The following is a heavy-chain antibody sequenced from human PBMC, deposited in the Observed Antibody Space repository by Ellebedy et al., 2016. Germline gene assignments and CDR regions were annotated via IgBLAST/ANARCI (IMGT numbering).Heavy chain of an antibody. D-gene: IGHD3-10*01. CDR3: ARDHDGSGSYRSSATRYYYYGMDV. J-gene: IGHJ6*02. CDR2: ISAYNGNT. V-gene: IGHV1-18*01. CDR1: GYTFTSYG. Sequence: ASVKVSXXASGYTFTSYGISWVRQAPGQGLEWMGWISAYNGNTNYAQKLQGRVTMTTDTSTSTAYMELRSLRSDDTAVYYCARDHDGSGSYRSSATRYYYYGMDVWGQGTTVTVSS.